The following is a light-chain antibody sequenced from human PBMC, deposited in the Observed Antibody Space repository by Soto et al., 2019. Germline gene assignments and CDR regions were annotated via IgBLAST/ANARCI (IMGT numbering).Light chain of an antibody. V-gene: IGKV1-8*01. J-gene: IGKJ1*01. CDR2: AAS. Sequence: AIQMTQSPSSVSASTGDRVTISCRATQSIYTYLAWYQQKPGKPPNLLIYAASTLQSGVPSRFNGSGSGTDFTLTITALQSEDSATYFCHQYYSYPRTFGQGTKVDIK. CDR1: QSIYTY. CDR3: HQYYSYPRT.